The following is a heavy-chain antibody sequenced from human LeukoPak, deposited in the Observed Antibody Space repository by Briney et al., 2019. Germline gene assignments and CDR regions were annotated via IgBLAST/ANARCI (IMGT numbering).Heavy chain of an antibody. J-gene: IGHJ3*02. Sequence: GGSLRLSCAASGFTFSSYSMNWVRQAPGKGLEWVSYISSSSSTIYYADSVKGRFTISRDNAKNSLYLQMNSLRAEDTAVYYCARECRRDGYNYPCDAFDIWGQGTMVTVSS. D-gene: IGHD5-24*01. CDR1: GFTFSSYS. CDR3: ARECRRDGYNYPCDAFDI. CDR2: ISSSSSTI. V-gene: IGHV3-48*01.